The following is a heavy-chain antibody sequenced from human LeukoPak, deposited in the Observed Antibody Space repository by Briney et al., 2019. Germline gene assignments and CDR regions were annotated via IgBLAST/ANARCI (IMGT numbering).Heavy chain of an antibody. CDR3: GRDRKAGYLDY. D-gene: IGHD6-13*01. CDR2: IWDEGSNK. CDR1: GFSFSRHG. Sequence: GGSLRLSCAPPGFSFSRHGMHWVRQAPGKGRGWVSIIWDEGSNKYYVDSVKGRYTISRDNSKNTLVLQMNSLIAEDTAMYYCGRDRKAGYLDYWGQGTLVTVSS. V-gene: IGHV3-33*01. J-gene: IGHJ4*02.